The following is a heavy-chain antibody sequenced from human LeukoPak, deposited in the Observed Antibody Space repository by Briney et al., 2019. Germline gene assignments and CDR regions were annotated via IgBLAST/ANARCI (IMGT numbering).Heavy chain of an antibody. CDR2: INAGNGNT. CDR1: GYTFTSYA. J-gene: IGHJ4*02. D-gene: IGHD4-17*01. CDR3: ARGKLTNYGDPREIFDY. Sequence: ASVKVSCKASGYTFTSYAMHWVRQAPGQRLEWMGWINAGNGNTKYSQKFQGRVTITRDTSASTAYMELSSLRSEDTAVYYCARGKLTNYGDPREIFDYWGQGTLVTVSS. V-gene: IGHV1-3*01.